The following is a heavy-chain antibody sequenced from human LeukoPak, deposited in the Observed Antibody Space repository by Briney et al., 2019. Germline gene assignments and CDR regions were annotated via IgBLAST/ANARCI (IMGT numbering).Heavy chain of an antibody. D-gene: IGHD1-26*01. J-gene: IGHJ3*02. CDR1: GFTFTSYW. CDR2: IYPTDSET. Sequence: GESLKISCQGSGFTFTSYWIGWVRQMPGKGLEWMGIIYPTDSETKYSPSFQGQVTISADRSTSAAYLQWSSLKASDTAMYYCARKWELRYWHDAFDIWGQGTMVTVSS. V-gene: IGHV5-51*01. CDR3: ARKWELRYWHDAFDI.